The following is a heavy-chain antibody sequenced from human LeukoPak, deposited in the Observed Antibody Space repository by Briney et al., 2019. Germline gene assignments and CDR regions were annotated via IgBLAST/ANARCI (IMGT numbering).Heavy chain of an antibody. V-gene: IGHV1-18*01. CDR2: ISAYNGNT. CDR3: AGVPRQQLIRNWFDP. CDR1: GYTFTSYG. D-gene: IGHD6-13*01. J-gene: IGHJ5*02. Sequence: GASVKVSCKASGYTFTSYGISWVRQAPGQGLEWMGWISAYNGNTNYAQKFQGRVTITADEFTSTAYMELSSLRSEDTAVYYCAGVPRQQLIRNWFDPWGQGTLVTVSS.